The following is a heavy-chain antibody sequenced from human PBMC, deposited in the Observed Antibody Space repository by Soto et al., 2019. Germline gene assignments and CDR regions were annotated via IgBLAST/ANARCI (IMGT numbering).Heavy chain of an antibody. CDR1: GYTFTSYD. CDR2: MNPNSGNT. Sequence: QVQLVQSGAEVKKPGASVKVSCKASGYTFTSYDINWVRQATGQGLEWMGWMNPNSGNTGYAQKFQGRVTMTRNTSISTASMELSSLRSEDTAVYYCARGLSSGWSYYYCGMDVWGQGTTVTVSS. CDR3: ARGLSSGWSYYYCGMDV. D-gene: IGHD6-13*01. J-gene: IGHJ6*02. V-gene: IGHV1-8*01.